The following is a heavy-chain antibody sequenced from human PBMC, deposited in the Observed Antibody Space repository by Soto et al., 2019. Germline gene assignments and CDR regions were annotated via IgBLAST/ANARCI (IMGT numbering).Heavy chain of an antibody. Sequence: GESLKISCKGSGYSFTSYWISWVCQMPGKGLEWMGRIDPSDSYTNYSPSFQGHVTISADKSISTAYLQWSSLKASDTAMYYCAKDYYDTSGYYYSYYYYGMDVWGQGTTVTVSS. V-gene: IGHV5-10-1*01. CDR3: AKDYYDTSGYYYSYYYYGMDV. CDR1: GYSFTSYW. D-gene: IGHD3-22*01. J-gene: IGHJ6*02. CDR2: IDPSDSYT.